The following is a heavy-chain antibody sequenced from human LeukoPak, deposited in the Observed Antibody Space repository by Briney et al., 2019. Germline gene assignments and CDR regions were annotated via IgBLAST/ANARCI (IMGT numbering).Heavy chain of an antibody. V-gene: IGHV3-23*01. CDR2: VSGTTGNT. CDR3: ATPAYRDRGGFEY. J-gene: IGHJ4*02. D-gene: IGHD1-26*01. CDR1: GFTFSSYA. Sequence: PGGSLRLSCAASGFTFSSYAMFWVRQAPGQGLAWVSAVSGTTGNTYYADSVKGRFTISRGNSKNTVYLQMDSLRVDDTAVYYCATPAYRDRGGFEYWGQGTLVTVSS.